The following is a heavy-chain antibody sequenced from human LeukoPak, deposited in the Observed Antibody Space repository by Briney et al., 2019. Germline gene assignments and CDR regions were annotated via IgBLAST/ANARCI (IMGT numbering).Heavy chain of an antibody. CDR2: INPNSGGT. D-gene: IGHD4-17*01. Sequence: ASVKVSCKASGYTFTGYYMHWVRQAPGQGLEWMGRINPNSGGTNYAQKFQGRVTMTRDTSISTAYMELSRLRSDDTAVYYCARETTTVTTADYWGQGAQVTVSS. CDR3: ARETTTVTTADY. V-gene: IGHV1-2*06. CDR1: GYTFTGYY. J-gene: IGHJ4*02.